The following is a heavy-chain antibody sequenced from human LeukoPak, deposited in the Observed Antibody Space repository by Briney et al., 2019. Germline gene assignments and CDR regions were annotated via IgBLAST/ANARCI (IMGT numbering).Heavy chain of an antibody. CDR3: ARGQYSSGWYEEDDYYYGMDV. CDR2: ISSSGSTI. J-gene: IGHJ6*04. D-gene: IGHD6-19*01. CDR1: GFTFSSYE. V-gene: IGHV3-48*03. Sequence: PGGSLRLSCAASGFTFSSYERNWVRQAPGKGLEWVSYISSSGSTIYYADSVKGRFTISRDNAKNSLYLQMNSLRAEDTAVYYCARGQYSSGWYEEDDYYYGMDVWGKGTTVTVSS.